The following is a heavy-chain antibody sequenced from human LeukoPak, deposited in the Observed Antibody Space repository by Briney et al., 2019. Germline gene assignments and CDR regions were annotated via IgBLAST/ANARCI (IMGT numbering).Heavy chain of an antibody. J-gene: IGHJ4*02. CDR1: GFTFSSYA. D-gene: IGHD3-3*01. CDR3: AKGPGADFWSGYSPTEFDY. V-gene: IGHV3-23*01. CDR2: ISGSGGST. Sequence: PGGFLRLSCAASGFTFSSYAMSWVRQAPGKGLEWVSAISGSGGSTYYADSVKGRFTISRDNSKNTLYLQMNSLRAEDTAVYYCAKGPGADFWSGYSPTEFDYWGQGTLVTVSS.